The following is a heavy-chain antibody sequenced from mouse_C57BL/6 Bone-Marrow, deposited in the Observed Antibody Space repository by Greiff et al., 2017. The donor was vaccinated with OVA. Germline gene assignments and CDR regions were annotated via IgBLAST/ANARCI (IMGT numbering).Heavy chain of an antibody. V-gene: IGHV1-62-2*01. D-gene: IGHD3-2*02. CDR3: ARHEEKGTAQATFYAMDY. J-gene: IGHJ4*01. CDR1: GYTFTEYT. Sequence: VKLMESGAELVKPGASVKLSCKASGYTFTEYTIHWVKQRSGQGLEWIGWFYPGSGSIKYNEKFKDKATLTADKSSSTVYMELSRLTSEDSAVYFCARHEEKGTAQATFYAMDYWGQGTSVTVSS. CDR2: FYPGSGSI.